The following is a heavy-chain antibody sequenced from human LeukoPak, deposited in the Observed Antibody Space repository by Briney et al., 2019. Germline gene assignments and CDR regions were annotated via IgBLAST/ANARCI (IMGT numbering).Heavy chain of an antibody. J-gene: IGHJ4*02. D-gene: IGHD2-15*01. CDR1: GFTFSSYS. CDR2: ITASGTAM. V-gene: IGHV3-48*02. CDR3: ARDLRYCSGGSCY. Sequence: GGSLRLSCAASGFTFSSYSMNWVRQAPGKGLEWVSHITASGTAMFYADSVKGRFTISRDNAKNSLYLQMNSLRDEDTAVYYCARDLRYCSGGSCYWGQGTLVTVSS.